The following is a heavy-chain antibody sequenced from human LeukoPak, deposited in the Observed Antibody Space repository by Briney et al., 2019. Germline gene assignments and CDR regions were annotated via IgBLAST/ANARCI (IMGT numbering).Heavy chain of an antibody. CDR2: INPNSGGT. CDR1: GYTFTGYY. CDR3: ARGSVSFPGWFDP. V-gene: IGHV1-2*02. J-gene: IGHJ5*02. Sequence: GASVKVSCKASGYTFTGYYMHWVRQAAGQGLEWMGWINPNSGGTNYAQKFQGRVTMTRDTSISTAYMELSRLRSDDTAVYYCARGSVSFPGWFDPWGQGTLVTVSS.